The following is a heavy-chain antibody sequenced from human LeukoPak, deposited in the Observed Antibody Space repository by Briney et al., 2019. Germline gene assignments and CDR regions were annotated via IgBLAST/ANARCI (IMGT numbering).Heavy chain of an antibody. CDR1: GFTFSSYG. J-gene: IGHJ5*02. CDR2: ISGSGGST. CDR3: ARDNSVRDEAWWFNP. V-gene: IGHV3-23*01. Sequence: GGSLRLSCAASGFTFSSYGMSWVRQAPGKGLEWVSAISGSGGSTYYADSVKGRFTISRDNSKNTLYLQMNSLRSEDTAVYYCARDNSVRDEAWWFNPWGQGTLVTVSS. D-gene: IGHD5-24*01.